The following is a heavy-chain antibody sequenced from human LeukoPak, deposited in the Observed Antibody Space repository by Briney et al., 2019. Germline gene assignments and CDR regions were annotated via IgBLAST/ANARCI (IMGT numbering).Heavy chain of an antibody. Sequence: GGSLRLSCAASGFTFSSYGMHWVRQAPGKGLEWVAVIWYDRSNKYYADSVKGRFTISRDNSKNTLYLQMNSLRAEDTAVYYCARGITMTIVAPGYWGQGTLVTVSS. CDR2: IWYDRSNK. D-gene: IGHD3-22*01. CDR1: GFTFSSYG. J-gene: IGHJ4*02. CDR3: ARGITMTIVAPGY. V-gene: IGHV3-33*01.